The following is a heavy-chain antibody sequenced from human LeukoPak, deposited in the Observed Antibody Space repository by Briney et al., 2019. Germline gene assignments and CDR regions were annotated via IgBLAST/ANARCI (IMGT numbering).Heavy chain of an antibody. CDR1: GFTFSSYA. CDR3: AKAGELLEVRWFDP. V-gene: IGHV3-23*01. J-gene: IGHJ5*02. D-gene: IGHD1-26*01. CDR2: ISGSGGRT. Sequence: QPGGSLRLSCAASGFTFSSYAMSWVRQAPGKGLEWVSAISGSGGRTYYADSVKGRFTISRDNSKNTLYLQMNSLRAEDTAVYYCAKAGELLEVRWFDPWGQGTLVTVSS.